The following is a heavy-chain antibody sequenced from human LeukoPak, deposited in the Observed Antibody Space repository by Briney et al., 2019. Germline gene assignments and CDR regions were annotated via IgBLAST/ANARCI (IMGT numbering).Heavy chain of an antibody. D-gene: IGHD6-6*01. CDR3: ASSPSSEGDY. J-gene: IGHJ4*02. CDR1: GDTFCRYR. CDR2: ILYIGSNK. Sequence: GGSPRVSCVEPGDTFCRYRMHWVCEAPGKGLGWGAVILYIGSNKYYTDSVKDRFTISKDNSKTTLDLQMNSLRAEDTAVYYCASSPSSEGDYWGQGTLVTVSS. V-gene: IGHV3-30*03.